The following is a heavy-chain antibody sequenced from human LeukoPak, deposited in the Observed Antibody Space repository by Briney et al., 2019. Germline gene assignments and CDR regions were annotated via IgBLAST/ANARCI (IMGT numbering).Heavy chain of an antibody. CDR3: ARDWKADF. CDR1: GFTFSTYA. Sequence: GGSLRLSCATSGFTFSTYAMTWVRQAPGKGLEWVSAIDIYSAKTNYADSVKGRFAISRDNSKNTLYLQMNSLRGEDTAIYYCARDWKADFWGHGTLVTVSS. V-gene: IGHV3-23*01. J-gene: IGHJ4*01. CDR2: IDIYSAKT. D-gene: IGHD1-1*01.